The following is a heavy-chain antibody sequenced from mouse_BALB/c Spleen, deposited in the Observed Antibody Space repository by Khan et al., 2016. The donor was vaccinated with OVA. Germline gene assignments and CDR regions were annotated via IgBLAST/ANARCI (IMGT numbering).Heavy chain of an antibody. CDR2: INPSTGYT. J-gene: IGHJ2*01. CDR1: GYSFINYW. CDR3: TRSCLRWYFDY. V-gene: IGHV1-7*01. Sequence: QVQLKQSGPELAKPSPSVSMSCTVSGYSFINYWILWVNQRPGQGLVWIVYINPSTGYTEYTQNFKDKATFTADTSSSTAYMQLSSLTSEDSAVYYCTRSCLRWYFDYWGQGTTLTVSS. D-gene: IGHD1-1*01.